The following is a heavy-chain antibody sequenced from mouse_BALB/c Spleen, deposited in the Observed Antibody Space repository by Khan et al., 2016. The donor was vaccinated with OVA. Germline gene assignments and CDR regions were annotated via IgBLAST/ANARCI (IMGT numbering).Heavy chain of an antibody. Sequence: ELVESGGGLVQPGGSRKLSCAASGFTFSSFGMHWVRQAPEKGLEWVAYVSFGSATIYYADTVKGRFTISRDNPKNTLFLQMTSLSSEDTAIXYCARSLITTWYFDGWGAGTTVTVSS. CDR1: GFTFSSFG. V-gene: IGHV5-17*02. CDR3: ARSLITTWYFDG. D-gene: IGHD2-4*01. J-gene: IGHJ1*01. CDR2: VSFGSATI.